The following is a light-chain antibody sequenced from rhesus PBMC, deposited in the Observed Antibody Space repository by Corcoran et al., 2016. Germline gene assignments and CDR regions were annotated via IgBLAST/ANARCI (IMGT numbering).Light chain of an antibody. CDR1: QGINKE. J-gene: IGKJ3*01. V-gene: IGKV1-94*01. Sequence: DIQMTQSPSSLSASVGDRVTVTCRASQGINKELSWYQQKPGKAPTLLIYTASTLQTGVSSRFSGSGTGKNFTLTISSLQPEDVATYYCLQDYTTPFTFGPGTKLDIK. CDR2: TAS. CDR3: LQDYTTPFT.